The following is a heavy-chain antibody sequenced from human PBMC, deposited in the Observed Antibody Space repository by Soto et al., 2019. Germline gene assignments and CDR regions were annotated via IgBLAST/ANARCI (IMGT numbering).Heavy chain of an antibody. V-gene: IGHV6-1*01. J-gene: IGHJ5*02. D-gene: IGHD6-19*01. CDR2: TYYRSAWFN. CDR1: GDSVSSNSAT. Sequence: SQTLSLTCAISGDSVSSNSATWNWIRQSPSRGLEWLGRTYYRSAWFNDYAVSVKSRITINPDTSKNQFSLQLNSVTPEDTAVYYCARSMAVAGIPFYPWGQGTLVTVSS. CDR3: ARSMAVAGIPFYP.